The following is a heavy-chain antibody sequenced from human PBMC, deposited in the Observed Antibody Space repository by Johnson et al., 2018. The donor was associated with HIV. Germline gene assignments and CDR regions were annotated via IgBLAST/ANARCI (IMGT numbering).Heavy chain of an antibody. D-gene: IGHD1-26*01. CDR1: GFTFSSYG. J-gene: IGHJ3*02. Sequence: VQLVESGGGLVQPGGSLRLSCAASGFTFSSYGMHWVRQAPGKGLEWVAVIWYDGSNKYYADSVKGRLTISRDNAKNSLYLQMNSLRAEDTAVYYCAKGIKKELGEDDAFDIWGQGTMVTVSS. CDR2: IWYDGSNK. CDR3: AKGIKKELGEDDAFDI. V-gene: IGHV3-33*03.